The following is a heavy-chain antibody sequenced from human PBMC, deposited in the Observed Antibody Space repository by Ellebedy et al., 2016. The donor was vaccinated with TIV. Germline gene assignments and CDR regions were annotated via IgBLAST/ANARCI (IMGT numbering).Heavy chain of an antibody. CDR1: GFSLSTNGAG. Sequence: SGPTLVKPTQTLTLTCSFSGFSLSTNGAGVGWIRQPPGKALEWLALIYWDDDKRYSPSLRSRLAITKDTSKNHVVLTMTNMDPVDTGTYFCAHSRGVPGALRYWGQGTLVTVSS. V-gene: IGHV2-5*02. D-gene: IGHD2-2*01. CDR2: IYWDDDK. CDR3: AHSRGVPGALRY. J-gene: IGHJ4*02.